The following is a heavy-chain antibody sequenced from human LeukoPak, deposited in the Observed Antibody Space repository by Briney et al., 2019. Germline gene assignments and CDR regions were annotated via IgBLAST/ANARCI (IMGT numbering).Heavy chain of an antibody. Sequence: KPSQTLSPTCAVYGGSFTGYYCSWIRQPPGKGREWIGEINHSVSTNYNPSLKSRVTISVDTSKNQFSLKLSSVTAADTAVYYCARTGYSSSWYHYYYGMDVWGKGTTVTVSS. J-gene: IGHJ6*04. V-gene: IGHV4-34*01. D-gene: IGHD6-13*01. CDR3: ARTGYSSSWYHYYYGMDV. CDR2: INHSVST. CDR1: GGSFTGYY.